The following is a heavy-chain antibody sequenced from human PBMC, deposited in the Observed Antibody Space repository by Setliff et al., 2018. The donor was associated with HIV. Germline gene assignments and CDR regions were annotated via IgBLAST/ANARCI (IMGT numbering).Heavy chain of an antibody. CDR2: IGSSSSPI. CDR3: ARDYHAFRMIVVVDNYYGMDV. D-gene: IGHD3-22*01. J-gene: IGHJ6*02. Sequence: PGGSLRLSCEASGFTLSSYSMNWVRQAPGKGLEWVSYIGSSSSPIYYVDSVKGRFTISRDNAKKTLYLQMNSLRAEDTAVYYCARDYHAFRMIVVVDNYYGMDVWGQGTTVTVSS. CDR1: GFTLSSYS. V-gene: IGHV3-48*04.